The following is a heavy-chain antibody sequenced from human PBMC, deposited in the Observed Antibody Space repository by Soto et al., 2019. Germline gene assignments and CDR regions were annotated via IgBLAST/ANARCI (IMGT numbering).Heavy chain of an antibody. CDR2: INPSGGST. CDR1: GYTFTSYY. V-gene: IGHV1-46*01. D-gene: IGHD3-22*01. CDR3: ARVGSSGYWTYYYYYYGMDV. Sequence: ASVKVSCKASGYTFTSYYMHWVRQAPGQGLKWMGIINPSGGSTSYAQKFQGRVTMTRDTSTSTAYMELSSLRSEDTAVYYCARVGSSGYWTYYYYYYGMDVWGQGTTVTVSS. J-gene: IGHJ6*02.